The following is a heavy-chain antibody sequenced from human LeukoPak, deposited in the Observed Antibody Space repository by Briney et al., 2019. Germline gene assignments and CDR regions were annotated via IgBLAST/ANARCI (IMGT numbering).Heavy chain of an antibody. Sequence: GRSLRLSCAASGFTFSSYAMHWVRQAPGKGLEWVAVISYDGSNKYYADSVKGRFTISRDNSKKTLYLQMNSLRAEDTAVYYCARGSKAAPGTFDYWGQGTLVTVSS. CDR3: ARGSKAAPGTFDY. V-gene: IGHV3-30-3*01. CDR1: GFTFSSYA. D-gene: IGHD6-13*01. J-gene: IGHJ4*02. CDR2: ISYDGSNK.